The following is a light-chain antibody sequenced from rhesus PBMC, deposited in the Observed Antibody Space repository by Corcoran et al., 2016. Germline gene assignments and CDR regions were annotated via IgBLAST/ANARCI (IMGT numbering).Light chain of an antibody. CDR1: QSLVHSNGKTS. CDR2: EVS. CDR3: GQGTNIPFT. Sequence: DVVMTQSPLFLSITPGQPASISCRSSQSLVHSNGKTSLSWYQQKSGQTPRRQVYEVSRRDAGVPDRFSGSGEGTDVTLKISRVEAEDVGIYYCGQGTNIPFTFGPGTKLEIK. J-gene: IGKJ3*01. V-gene: IGKV2-65*01.